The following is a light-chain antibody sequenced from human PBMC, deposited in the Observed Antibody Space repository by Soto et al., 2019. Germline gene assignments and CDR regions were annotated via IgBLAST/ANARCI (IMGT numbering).Light chain of an antibody. CDR2: SAS. CDR1: QDIGNN. J-gene: IGKJ2*01. V-gene: IGKV1-6*01. Sequence: AIQMTQSPSSLSASVGDRVTITCRASQDIGNNLGWYQQKPGKAPNLLIFSASNLQTGVPSRFRGSGSGTQFTLTISSLQPEDFEAYYCLHDFNDPQTFGQGTQLEIK. CDR3: LHDFNDPQT.